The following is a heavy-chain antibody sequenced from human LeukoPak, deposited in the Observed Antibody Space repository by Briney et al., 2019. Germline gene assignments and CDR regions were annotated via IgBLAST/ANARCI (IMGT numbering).Heavy chain of an antibody. D-gene: IGHD4-17*01. CDR2: INPNSGGT. J-gene: IGHJ4*02. V-gene: IGHV1-2*06. CDR1: GYTFTGYY. Sequence: ASVKVSCKASGYTFTGYYMHWVRQAPGQGLEWMGRINPNSGGTNYAQKFQGRVTMTRDTSISTAYMELSRLRSDDTAVYYCARDEGDYGDYGYWGQGTLVTVPS. CDR3: ARDEGDYGDYGY.